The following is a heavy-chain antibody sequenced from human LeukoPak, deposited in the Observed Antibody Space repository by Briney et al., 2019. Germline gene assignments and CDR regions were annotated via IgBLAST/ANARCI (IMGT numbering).Heavy chain of an antibody. D-gene: IGHD2-2*01. CDR2: ISWNSGSI. J-gene: IGHJ4*02. V-gene: IGHV3-9*01. CDR3: AKGYCSSTSCFSDY. CDR1: GFTFDDYA. Sequence: GGSLRLSCAASGFTFDDYAMHWVRQAPGKSLEWVSGISWNSGSIGYADSVKGRFTISRDNAKNSLYLQMNILRPEDTALYYCAKGYCSSTSCFSDYWGQGTLVTVSS.